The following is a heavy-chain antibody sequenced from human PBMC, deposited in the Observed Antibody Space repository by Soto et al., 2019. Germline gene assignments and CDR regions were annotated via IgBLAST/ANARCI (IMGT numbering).Heavy chain of an antibody. CDR3: ARDPTPTAL. J-gene: IGHJ4*02. CDR1: GFTFSSYA. V-gene: IGHV3-23*01. Sequence: GGSLRLSCAASGFTFSSYAVSWVRQAPGKGPEWISSISGSGSTIYYADSVKGRFTISRDNSKNTLYLQMSSLRAEDTAVYYCARDPTPTALWGQGTLVTVSS. D-gene: IGHD4-17*01. CDR2: ISGSGSTI.